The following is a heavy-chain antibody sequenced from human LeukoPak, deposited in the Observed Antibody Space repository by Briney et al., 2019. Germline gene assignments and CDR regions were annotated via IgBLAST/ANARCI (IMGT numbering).Heavy chain of an antibody. V-gene: IGHV4-59*01. Sequence: SSETLSLTCTVSGGSISNYYWSWIRQPPGKGLEWIGYIHYRGSTNYNPSLKSRATISVDMSKNEFSLKLSSETTADTAIYYCARINGHIFDYWGQGTLVTVSS. CDR1: GGSISNYY. CDR2: IHYRGST. CDR3: ARINGHIFDY. D-gene: IGHD5-24*01. J-gene: IGHJ4*02.